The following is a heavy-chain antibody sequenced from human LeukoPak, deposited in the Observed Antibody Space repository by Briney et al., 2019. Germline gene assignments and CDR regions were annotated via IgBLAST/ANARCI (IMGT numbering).Heavy chain of an antibody. Sequence: SGTLSLTCAVSGGSISSSNWWSWVRQPPGKGLEWIGEIYHSGSTNYSPSLKSRVTISLDTSKKQFSLRLNSVTAADTAVYYCARDTRNYDSSGYYYFDYWGQGTLVTVSS. D-gene: IGHD3-22*01. J-gene: IGHJ4*02. CDR2: IYHSGST. CDR1: GGSISSSNW. CDR3: ARDTRNYDSSGYYYFDY. V-gene: IGHV4-4*02.